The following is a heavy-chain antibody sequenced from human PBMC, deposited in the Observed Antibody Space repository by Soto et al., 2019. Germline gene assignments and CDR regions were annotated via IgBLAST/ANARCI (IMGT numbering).Heavy chain of an antibody. Sequence: QVQLVLSGAEVKKPGSSLKVSCKASGGTFSSYAISWVRQAPGQGLEWMGGIIPIFGTANYAQKFQGRVTINADESTSTAYMELSSLRSEDTAVYYCATGYYRYYYYGMDVWGQGTTVTVSS. D-gene: IGHD4-17*01. CDR3: ATGYYRYYYYGMDV. CDR2: IIPIFGTA. CDR1: GGTFSSYA. J-gene: IGHJ6*02. V-gene: IGHV1-69*01.